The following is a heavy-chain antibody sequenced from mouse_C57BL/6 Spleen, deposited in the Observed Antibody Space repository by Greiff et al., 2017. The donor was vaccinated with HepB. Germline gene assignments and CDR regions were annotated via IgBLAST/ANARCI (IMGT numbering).Heavy chain of an antibody. CDR3: ARHLTGTNYAMDY. J-gene: IGHJ4*01. V-gene: IGHV5-6*01. CDR2: ISSGGSYT. CDR1: GFTFSSYG. D-gene: IGHD4-1*01. Sequence: EVHLVESGGDLVKPGGSLKLSCAASGFTFSSYGMSWVRQTPDKRLEWVATISSGGSYTYYPDSVKGRFTISRDNAKNTLYLQMSSLKSEDTAMYYCARHLTGTNYAMDYWGQGTSVTVSS.